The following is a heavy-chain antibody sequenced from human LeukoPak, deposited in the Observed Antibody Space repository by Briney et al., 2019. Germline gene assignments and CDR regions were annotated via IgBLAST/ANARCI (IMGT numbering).Heavy chain of an antibody. CDR2: ISSSSNII. CDR1: GFTFSNYN. V-gene: IGHV3-48*01. J-gene: IGHJ4*02. Sequence: PGGSLRLSCAASGFTFSNYNMNWVRQPPGKGLQWVSYISSSSNIIYYADSVKGRFTISRDNAKNSLFLQMNSLRAEDTAVFYCAKGFYNDAIFDYWGQGTLVTVSS. D-gene: IGHD1-1*01. CDR3: AKGFYNDAIFDY.